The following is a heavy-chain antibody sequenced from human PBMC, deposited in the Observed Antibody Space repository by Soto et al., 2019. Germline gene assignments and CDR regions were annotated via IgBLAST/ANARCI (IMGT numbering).Heavy chain of an antibody. Sequence: SETLSLTCAVYGGSFSGYYWSWIRQPPGKGLEWIGEINHSGSTNYNPTLKSRVTISVDTSKNQFSLKLSSVTAADTAVYYCASEYSSGGDLDYWGQGTLVTVSS. CDR2: INHSGST. J-gene: IGHJ4*02. D-gene: IGHD6-25*01. CDR1: GGSFSGYY. V-gene: IGHV4-34*01. CDR3: ASEYSSGGDLDY.